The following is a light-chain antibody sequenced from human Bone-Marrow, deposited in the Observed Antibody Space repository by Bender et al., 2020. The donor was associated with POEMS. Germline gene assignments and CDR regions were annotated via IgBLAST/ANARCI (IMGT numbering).Light chain of an antibody. CDR2: SSH. Sequence: SVLTQPPSASGTPGQRVTISCSGGSSNIGAHAVNWYQHLPGTAPKLLIYSSHRRPSEVPDRFSGSRSGTSASRAISGLQAEDEADYFCQSYDSSLGASFVFGTGTTVTVL. V-gene: IGLV1-44*01. J-gene: IGLJ1*01. CDR3: QSYDSSLGASFV. CDR1: SSNIGAHA.